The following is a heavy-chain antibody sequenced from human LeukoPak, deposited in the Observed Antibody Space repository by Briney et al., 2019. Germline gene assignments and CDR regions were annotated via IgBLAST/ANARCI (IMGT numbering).Heavy chain of an antibody. CDR1: GGSISSSNW. CDR3: ARDGLGYCSGGSCFRAGYFDY. CDR2: IYHSGST. Sequence: SETLSLTCAVPGGSISSSNWWSWVRQPPGKGLEWIGEIYHSGSTNYNPSLKSRVTISVDKSKNQFSLKLSSVTAADTAVYYCARDGLGYCSGGSCFRAGYFDYWGQGTLVTVSS. D-gene: IGHD2-15*01. V-gene: IGHV4-4*02. J-gene: IGHJ4*02.